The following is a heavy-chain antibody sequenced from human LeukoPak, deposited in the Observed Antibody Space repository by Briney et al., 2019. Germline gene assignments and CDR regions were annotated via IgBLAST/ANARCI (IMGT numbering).Heavy chain of an antibody. Sequence: TGGSLRLSCAASGFTFSSYGMHWVRQAPGMGLEWMAFIRYDGSNKYYADSVKGRFTIFRDNSKNTLYLQTNSVRAVDTAVYYCAKEWQWQLLIVDSWGQGTLVTVSS. D-gene: IGHD1-26*01. V-gene: IGHV3-30*02. J-gene: IGHJ4*02. CDR3: AKEWQWQLLIVDS. CDR2: IRYDGSNK. CDR1: GFTFSSYG.